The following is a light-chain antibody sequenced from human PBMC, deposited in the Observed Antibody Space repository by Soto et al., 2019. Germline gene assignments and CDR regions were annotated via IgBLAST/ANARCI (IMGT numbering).Light chain of an antibody. CDR3: CSYAGSSSYV. V-gene: IGLV1-47*02. CDR1: HSNSGSNY. CDR2: SND. Sequence: QSVLTQPPSASGTPGQRVTISCSGSHSNSGSNYVYWYQQLPGTAPKLLIYSNDQRPSGVSDRFSGSKSGNTASLTISGLQAEDEADYYCCSYAGSSSYVFGTGTKLTVL. J-gene: IGLJ1*01.